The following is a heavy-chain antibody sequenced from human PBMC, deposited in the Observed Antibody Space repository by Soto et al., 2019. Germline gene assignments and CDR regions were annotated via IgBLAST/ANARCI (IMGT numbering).Heavy chain of an antibody. CDR1: GGTFSSYA. Sequence: SVKVSCKASGGTFSSYAISWVRQAPGQGLEWMGGIIPIFGTANYAQKFQGRVTITADESTSTAYMELSSLRSEDTAVYYCVFNRGYSYAAFDYWGQGTLVTVSS. J-gene: IGHJ4*02. D-gene: IGHD5-18*01. V-gene: IGHV1-69*13. CDR3: VFNRGYSYAAFDY. CDR2: IIPIFGTA.